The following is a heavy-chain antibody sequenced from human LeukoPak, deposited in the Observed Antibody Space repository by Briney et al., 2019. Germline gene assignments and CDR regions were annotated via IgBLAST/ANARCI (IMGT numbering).Heavy chain of an antibody. CDR3: ARVFTSLFDY. V-gene: IGHV3-74*01. CDR1: GNYW. J-gene: IGHJ4*02. CDR2: INSDGSWT. Sequence: GGSLRLSCAASGNYWMHWVRQVPGKGLVWVSHINSDGSWTSYADSVKGRFTISRDNSKNTLYLQMNSLRAEDTAVYYCARVFTSLFDYWGQGTLVTVSS.